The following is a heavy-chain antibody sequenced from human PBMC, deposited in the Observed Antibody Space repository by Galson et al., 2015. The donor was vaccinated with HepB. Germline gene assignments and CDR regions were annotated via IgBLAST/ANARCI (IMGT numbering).Heavy chain of an antibody. D-gene: IGHD6-13*01. V-gene: IGHV4-4*02. J-gene: IGHJ4*02. CDR2: IYHSGST. CDR1: GGSISSSNW. CDR3: ARDAYSSSWALDY. Sequence: SETLSLTCAVSGGSISSSNWWSWVRQPPGKGLEWIGEIYHSGSTNYNPSLKSRVTMSVDKSKNQFSLKLSSVTAADTAVYYCARDAYSSSWALDYWGQGTLVTVSS.